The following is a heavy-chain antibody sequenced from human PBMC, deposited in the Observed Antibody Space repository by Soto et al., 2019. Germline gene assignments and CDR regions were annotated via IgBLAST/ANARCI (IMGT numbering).Heavy chain of an antibody. Sequence: QVHLVQSGPEVKKPGASVKVSCKASGYTFTNYGISWVRQAPGQGLEWMGWISPYNGNTNYIQKLQGRVSMTTDTSTTTAFMGLRSLRSDDTAVYYCASEELLLVPGAFDIWGQGPMVTVSS. CDR2: ISPYNGNT. D-gene: IGHD2-2*01. CDR3: ASEELLLVPGAFDI. V-gene: IGHV1-18*01. CDR1: GYTFTNYG. J-gene: IGHJ3*02.